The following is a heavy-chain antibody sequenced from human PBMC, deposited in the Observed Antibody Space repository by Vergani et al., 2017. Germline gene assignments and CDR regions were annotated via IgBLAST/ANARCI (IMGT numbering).Heavy chain of an antibody. CDR1: GYTFISYG. D-gene: IGHD2-21*01. V-gene: IGHV1-18*01. CDR2: ISAYNGNT. Sequence: QIQLVQSGAEMKKAGASVKVSCKASGYTFISYGISWVRQAPGQGLEWMGWISAYNGNTNYAQKLQGRVTMTTDNSTSTGYLRLRSLRADDTAVYYCARDSGRRDGDYPWGQGTLVTVSS. CDR3: ARDSGRRDGDYP. J-gene: IGHJ5*02.